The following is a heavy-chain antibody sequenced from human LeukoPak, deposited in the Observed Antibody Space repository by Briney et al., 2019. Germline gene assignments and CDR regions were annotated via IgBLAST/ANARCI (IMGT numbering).Heavy chain of an antibody. D-gene: IGHD3-22*01. J-gene: IGHJ4*02. CDR1: GFTFSSYI. Sequence: GGSLRLSCAASGFTFSSYIMNWVRQAPGKGLEWVSSISSSSSYIYYADSVKGRFTISRDNAKNSLYLQMNSLRAEDTAVYYCARDGSSGLDFDYWGQGTLVTVSS. CDR2: ISSSSSYI. CDR3: ARDGSSGLDFDY. V-gene: IGHV3-21*01.